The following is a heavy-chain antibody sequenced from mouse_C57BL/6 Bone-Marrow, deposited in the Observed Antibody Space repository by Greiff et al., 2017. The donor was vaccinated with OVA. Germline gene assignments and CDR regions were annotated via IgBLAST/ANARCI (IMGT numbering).Heavy chain of an antibody. CDR2: ISSGGDYI. D-gene: IGHD1-1*01. J-gene: IGHJ1*03. V-gene: IGHV5-9-1*02. CDR3: TREDYYGSSDDWYFDV. Sequence: EVQLQESGEGLVKPGGSLTLSCAASGFTFSSYAMSWVRQTPEQRLEWVAYISSGGDYIYYADTVKGRFTISTDNSWNTLYLQMSSLKSEDTAMYYCTREDYYGSSDDWYFDVWGTGTTVTVSS. CDR1: GFTFSSYA.